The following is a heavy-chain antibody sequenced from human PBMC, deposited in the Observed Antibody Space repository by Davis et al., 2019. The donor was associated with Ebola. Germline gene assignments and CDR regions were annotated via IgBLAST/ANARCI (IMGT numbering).Heavy chain of an antibody. CDR3: ARRRSWDPRWYYYGMDV. CDR1: GGSISSSSYY. V-gene: IGHV4-39*07. J-gene: IGHJ6*02. Sequence: SETLSLTCTVSGGSISSSSYYWGWIRQPPGKGLEWIGEINHSGSTNYNPSLKSRVTISVDTSKNQFSLKLSSVTAADTAVYYCARRRSWDPRWYYYGMDVWGQGTTVTVSS. D-gene: IGHD4-23*01. CDR2: INHSGST.